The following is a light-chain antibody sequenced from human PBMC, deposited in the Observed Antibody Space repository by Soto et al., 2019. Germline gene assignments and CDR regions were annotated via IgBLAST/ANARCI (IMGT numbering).Light chain of an antibody. V-gene: IGLV2-14*01. CDR3: SSSTSSSTPVV. Sequence: QSALTQPASVSGSPGQSITISCTGTSSDVGGYNYVSWYQQHPGKAPKLMIYDVSNRPSGVSNRFSGSKSGNTASLTISGLQAEEEADYYCSSSTSSSTPVVFGGGTQLTVL. CDR1: SSDVGGYNY. J-gene: IGLJ2*01. CDR2: DVS.